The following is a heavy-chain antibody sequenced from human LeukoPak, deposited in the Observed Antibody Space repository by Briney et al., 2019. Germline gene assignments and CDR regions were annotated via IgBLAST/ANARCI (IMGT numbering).Heavy chain of an antibody. D-gene: IGHD2-2*01. V-gene: IGHV1-2*06. CDR1: GYTFTSYA. Sequence: ASVKVSCKASGYTFTSYAMHWVRQAPGQRLEWMGRINPNSGGTNYAQKFQGRVTMTRDTSISTAYMELSRLRSDDTAVYYCARERRYCSSTSCSGRNWFDPWGQGTLVTVSS. J-gene: IGHJ5*02. CDR2: INPNSGGT. CDR3: ARERRYCSSTSCSGRNWFDP.